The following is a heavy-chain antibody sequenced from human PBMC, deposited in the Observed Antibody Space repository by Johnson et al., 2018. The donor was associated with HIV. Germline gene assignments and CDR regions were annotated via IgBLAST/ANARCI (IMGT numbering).Heavy chain of an antibody. CDR3: ARVRSSVPYHYSNYPLGAFDI. CDR1: GLTFSSYG. V-gene: IGHV3-30*03. Sequence: QVQLVESGGGVVQPGQSLRLSCAASGLTFSSYGMHWVRQAPGKGLEWVALISYDGSNKYYADSVKGRFTISRDNSKNTLYLQMNSLRPEDTAVYHCARVRSSVPYHYSNYPLGAFDIWGQGTMVTVSS. D-gene: IGHD4-11*01. J-gene: IGHJ3*02. CDR2: ISYDGSNK.